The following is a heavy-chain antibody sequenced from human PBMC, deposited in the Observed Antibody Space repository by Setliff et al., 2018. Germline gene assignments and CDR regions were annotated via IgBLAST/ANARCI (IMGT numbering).Heavy chain of an antibody. CDR2: INPHGSEK. J-gene: IGHJ4*02. V-gene: IGHV3-7*01. D-gene: IGHD3-16*01. CDR1: GLSYINDW. Sequence: PGGSLRLSCTASGLSYINDWVSWVRQAPGKGLEWLASINPHGSEKYYADSVKGRFTISRDNAKNSLSLQMNSLRTEDTAVYYCLGAGTCSYWGQGTQVTVSS. CDR3: LGAGTCSY.